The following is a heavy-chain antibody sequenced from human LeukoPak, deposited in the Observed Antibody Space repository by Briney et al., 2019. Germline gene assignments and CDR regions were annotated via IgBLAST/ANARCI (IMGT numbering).Heavy chain of an antibody. CDR3: ARDAVAGTGMTYYFDY. J-gene: IGHJ4*02. D-gene: IGHD6-19*01. CDR2: FDPEDGET. V-gene: IGHV1-24*01. CDR1: GYTLTELA. Sequence: GASVKVSCKVSGYTLTELAMHWVRQAPGKGLEWMGGFDPEDGETFYAQKFQGRVTMTEDTSTDTAYMELSSLRSEDTAVYYCARDAVAGTGMTYYFDYWGQGTLVTVSS.